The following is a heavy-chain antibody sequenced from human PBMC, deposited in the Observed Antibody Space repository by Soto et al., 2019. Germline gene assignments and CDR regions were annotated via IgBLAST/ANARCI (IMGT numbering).Heavy chain of an antibody. J-gene: IGHJ6*02. Sequence: EVQLLESGGGLVQPGGSLRLSCAASGLTFASFGMSWVRQAPGKGLEWVSAITGSGANTYYADSVKGRFTISRDNSKSSLYLQMNSLRAEDTALYYCAKGPTIFGVVINVWEYYYGMDVWGQGTTVTVSS. V-gene: IGHV3-23*01. D-gene: IGHD3-3*01. CDR3: AKGPTIFGVVINVWEYYYGMDV. CDR2: ITGSGANT. CDR1: GLTFASFG.